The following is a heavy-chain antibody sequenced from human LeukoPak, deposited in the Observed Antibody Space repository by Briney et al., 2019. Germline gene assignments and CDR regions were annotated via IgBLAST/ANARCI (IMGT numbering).Heavy chain of an antibody. CDR2: ISYDGSNK. J-gene: IGHJ5*02. V-gene: IGHV3-30*18. D-gene: IGHD1-26*01. CDR3: AKDRGDVGFDP. Sequence: PGRSLRLSCAASGFTFSSYGMHWVRQAPGKGLEWVAVISYDGSNKYYADSVKGRFTISRDNSKNTLYLQMNSLTAEDTAVYYCAKDRGDVGFDPWGQGTLVTVSS. CDR1: GFTFSSYG.